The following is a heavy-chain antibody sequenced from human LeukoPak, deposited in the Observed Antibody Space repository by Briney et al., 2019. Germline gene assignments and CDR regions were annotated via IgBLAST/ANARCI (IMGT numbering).Heavy chain of an antibody. Sequence: PGGSLRLSCAASGFTFSSYAMSWVRQAPGKGLEWVSAISGSGGSTYYTDSVKGRFTISRDNSKNTLYLQMNSLRAEDTAVYYCAKDSGNDFWSGPTGYWGQGTLVTVSS. J-gene: IGHJ4*02. D-gene: IGHD3-3*01. CDR3: AKDSGNDFWSGPTGY. CDR2: ISGSGGST. V-gene: IGHV3-23*01. CDR1: GFTFSSYA.